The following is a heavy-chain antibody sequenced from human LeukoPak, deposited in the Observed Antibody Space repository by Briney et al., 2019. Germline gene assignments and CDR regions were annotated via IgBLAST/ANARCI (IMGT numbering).Heavy chain of an antibody. D-gene: IGHD3-9*01. Sequence: GWSLRLSCPASVFIFNRYGMNWVRQAPGRGREWISYISGSFITIEYADSVKGGFTIYRNNARNSLFLQMNSLRDEDTAVYYCVRTYDVLTGGFDYWGQGTPVTVSS. CDR3: VRTYDVLTGGFDY. V-gene: IGHV3-48*02. J-gene: IGHJ4*02. CDR2: ISGSFITI. CDR1: VFIFNRYG.